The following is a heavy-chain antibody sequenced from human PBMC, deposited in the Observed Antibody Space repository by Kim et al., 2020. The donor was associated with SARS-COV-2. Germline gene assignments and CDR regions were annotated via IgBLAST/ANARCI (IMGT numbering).Heavy chain of an antibody. Sequence: GGSLRLSCAASGFTFSSYSMNWVRQAPGKGLEWVSYISSSSSTIYYADSVKGRFTISRDNAKNSLYLQMNSLRDEDTAVYCCARGRITMIVEDAFDIWGHGTMVTVSS. CDR1: GFTFSSYS. J-gene: IGHJ3*02. CDR2: ISSSSSTI. D-gene: IGHD3-22*01. CDR3: ARGRITMIVEDAFDI. V-gene: IGHV3-48*02.